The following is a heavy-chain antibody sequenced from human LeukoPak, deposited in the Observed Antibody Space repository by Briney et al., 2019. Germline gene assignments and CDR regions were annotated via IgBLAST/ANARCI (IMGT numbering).Heavy chain of an antibody. CDR1: GFTFSSYG. Sequence: GRSLRLSCAASGFTFSSYGMHWVRQAPGKGLEWVAVIWYDGGNKYYADSVKGRFTISRDNSKNTLYLQMNSLRAEDTAVYYCAKSGNIAVVIDYWGQGTLVTVSS. D-gene: IGHD6-19*01. V-gene: IGHV3-33*06. CDR2: IWYDGGNK. CDR3: AKSGNIAVVIDY. J-gene: IGHJ4*02.